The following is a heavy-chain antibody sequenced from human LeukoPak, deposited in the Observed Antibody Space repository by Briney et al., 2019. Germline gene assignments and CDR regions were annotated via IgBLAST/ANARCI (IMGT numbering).Heavy chain of an antibody. Sequence: ASVKVSCKTSGYTFTSDGISWVRQAPGQGLEWMGWIGTYKGNTNYAQMFQGRVAMTTDTSTSTAYMELKNLRSDDTAVYYCARTPGMVVVKTFYCMDVWGQGTTVTVSS. D-gene: IGHD3-22*01. CDR3: ARTPGMVVVKTFYCMDV. CDR2: IGTYKGNT. V-gene: IGHV1-18*01. J-gene: IGHJ6*02. CDR1: GYTFTSDG.